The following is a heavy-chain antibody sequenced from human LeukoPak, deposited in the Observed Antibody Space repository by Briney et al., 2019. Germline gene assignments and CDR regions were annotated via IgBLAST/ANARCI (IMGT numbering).Heavy chain of an antibody. CDR2: IKQDGSEK. CDR3: ASRVDF. J-gene: IGHJ4*02. Sequence: GGTLRLSCAASGFTFSSYGMSWVRQAPGKGPEWVANIKQDGSEKYYVDSVKGRFTISRDNAKNSLYLQMNSLRAEDTAVYYCASRVDFWGQGTLVTVSS. V-gene: IGHV3-7*01. D-gene: IGHD6-13*01. CDR1: GFTFSSYG.